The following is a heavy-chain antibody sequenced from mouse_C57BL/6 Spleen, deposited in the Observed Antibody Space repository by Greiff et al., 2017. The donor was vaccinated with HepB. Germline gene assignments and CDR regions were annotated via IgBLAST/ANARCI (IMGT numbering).Heavy chain of an antibody. CDR2: ISDGGSYT. D-gene: IGHD2-2*01. CDR1: GFTFSSYA. V-gene: IGHV5-4*01. J-gene: IGHJ2*01. Sequence: EVQLVESGGGLVKPGGSLKLSCAASGFTFSSYAMSWVRQTPEKRLEWVATISDGGSYTYYPDNVKGRFTISRDNAKNNLYLQMSHLKSEDTAMYYCARDGYDYWGQGTTLTVSS. CDR3: ARDGYDY.